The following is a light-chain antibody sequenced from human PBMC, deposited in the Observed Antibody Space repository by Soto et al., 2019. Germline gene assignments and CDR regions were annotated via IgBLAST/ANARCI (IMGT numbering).Light chain of an antibody. V-gene: IGLV1-47*02. J-gene: IGLJ2*01. Sequence: HSVLTQPPSASGTPGQRVTISCSGSSSNIGSNYVYWYQQLPGTAPKLLIYSNNQRPSGVPDRFSGSKSGTSASLAISGLRSEDEADYYCAAWDDSFHVVFGGGTQLTV. CDR3: AAWDDSFHVV. CDR1: SSNIGSNY. CDR2: SNN.